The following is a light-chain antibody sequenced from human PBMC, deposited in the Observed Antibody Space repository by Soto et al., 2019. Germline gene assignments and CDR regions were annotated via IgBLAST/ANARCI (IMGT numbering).Light chain of an antibody. Sequence: EVVLTQSPGTLSLSPGERAALSCRASQSVRSTYLAWYQQKPGQAPRLLIYGASSRATGIPDRFSGSGSGTDFTLTISRLEPEDFSVYYCELYGSTPLYTFGQGIKLEI. CDR2: GAS. J-gene: IGKJ2*01. V-gene: IGKV3-20*01. CDR1: QSVRSTY. CDR3: ELYGSTPLYT.